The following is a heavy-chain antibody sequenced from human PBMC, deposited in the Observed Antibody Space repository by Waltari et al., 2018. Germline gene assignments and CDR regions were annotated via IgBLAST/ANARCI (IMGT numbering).Heavy chain of an antibody. Sequence: QLQLQESGPRLVKPAATLSLTCTVSGDSVSSGPYFWAWIRQPPGKGLGWLGSMFYSGTTYHNSSLKSRVTIAVDTSKNQVSLQVKSVTAADTAVYFCARDRSGTINSFDPGGRGTLVTVSS. CDR2: MFYSGTT. V-gene: IGHV4-39*07. CDR3: ARDRSGTINSFDP. CDR1: GDSVSSGPYF. J-gene: IGHJ5*02. D-gene: IGHD1-26*01.